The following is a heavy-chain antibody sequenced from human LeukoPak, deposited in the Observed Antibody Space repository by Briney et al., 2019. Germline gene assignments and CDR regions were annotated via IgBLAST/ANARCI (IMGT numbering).Heavy chain of an antibody. CDR3: AKDHPDAAAPYFPLAAAGMDV. Sequence: ASVKVSCKASGYTFTSYDINWVRQATGQGLEWMGWMNPNSGNTGYAQKFQGRVTMTRNTSISTAYMELSSLRSEDTAVYYCAKDHPDAAAPYFPLAAAGMDVWGQGTTVTVSS. CDR1: GYTFTSYD. J-gene: IGHJ6*02. V-gene: IGHV1-8*01. CDR2: MNPNSGNT. D-gene: IGHD6-13*01.